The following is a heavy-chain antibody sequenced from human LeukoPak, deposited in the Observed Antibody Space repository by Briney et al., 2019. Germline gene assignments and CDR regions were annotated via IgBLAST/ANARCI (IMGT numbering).Heavy chain of an antibody. D-gene: IGHD2-8*02. J-gene: IGHJ4*02. CDR1: GFTFSDYW. CDR3: AGGVPTGVDYFDY. V-gene: IGHV3-7*01. CDR2: IKQDGSDK. Sequence: GSLRLSCAASGFTFSDYWMTWVRQAPGRGLEWVAVIKQDGSDKYYVDSLKGRFTISRDNAKNSLYLQMNSLRAEDTAVYYCAGGVPTGVDYFDYWGQGTLVTVSS.